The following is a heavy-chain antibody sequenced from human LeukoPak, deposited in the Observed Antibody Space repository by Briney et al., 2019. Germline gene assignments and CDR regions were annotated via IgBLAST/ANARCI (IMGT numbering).Heavy chain of an antibody. CDR2: INQDGSEK. CDR1: GFTFSNYW. Sequence: GGSRRLSCLGSGFTFSNYWMTWVRQAPGKGLEWVANINQDGSEKNYVDSVKGRFTISRDNAKNSLYLQMNSLRAEDTAVYYCATRSSHTSSWYVYLFWDYWGQGALVTVSS. CDR3: ATRSSHTSSWYVYLFWDY. D-gene: IGHD6-13*01. J-gene: IGHJ4*02. V-gene: IGHV3-7*01.